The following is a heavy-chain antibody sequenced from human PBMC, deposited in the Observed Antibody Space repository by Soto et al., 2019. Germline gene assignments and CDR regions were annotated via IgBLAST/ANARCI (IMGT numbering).Heavy chain of an antibody. CDR1: GGSVSSGSYY. CDR3: ARGGDSGYYDAFDI. V-gene: IGHV4-61*01. Sequence: PSETLSLTCTVSGGSVSSGSYYCSWIRQPPGKGLEWIGYIYYSGSTNYNPSLKSRVTISVDTSKNQFSLKLSSVTAADTAVYYCARGGDSGYYDAFDIWGQGTMVTVSS. J-gene: IGHJ3*02. D-gene: IGHD5-12*01. CDR2: IYYSGST.